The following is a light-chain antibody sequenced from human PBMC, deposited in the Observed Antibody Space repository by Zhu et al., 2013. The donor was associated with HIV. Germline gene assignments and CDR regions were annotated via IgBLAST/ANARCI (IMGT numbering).Light chain of an antibody. CDR3: QQYDSLPVS. Sequence: EVVLTQSPATLSLFPGDRATLSCRASQSVSSTYLAWYQQKPGQAPRLLIYGASSRATGIPDRFSGSGSGTDFTLAISRLEPEDFAVYYCQQYDSLPVSFGQGTKLEIK. CDR2: GAS. J-gene: IGKJ2*03. V-gene: IGKV3-20*01. CDR1: QSVSSTY.